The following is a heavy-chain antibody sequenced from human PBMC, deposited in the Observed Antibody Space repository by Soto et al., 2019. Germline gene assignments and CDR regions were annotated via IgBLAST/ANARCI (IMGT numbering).Heavy chain of an antibody. D-gene: IGHD2-15*01. CDR3: ARQEYCSGGSCYPYYFDY. CDR1: GGSISSYY. V-gene: IGHV4-59*08. J-gene: IGHJ4*02. Sequence: SETLSLTCTVSGGSISSYYWSWIRQPPGKGLEWIGYIYYSGSTNYNPSLKSRVTITVDTSKNQFSLKLSSVTAADTAVFYFARQEYCSGGSCYPYYFDYWGQGTLVTVSS. CDR2: IYYSGST.